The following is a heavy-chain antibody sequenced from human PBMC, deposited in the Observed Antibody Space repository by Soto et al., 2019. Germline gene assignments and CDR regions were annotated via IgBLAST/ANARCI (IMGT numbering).Heavy chain of an antibody. J-gene: IGHJ6*02. CDR2: IWFDASHE. CDR1: GFIFSDYG. D-gene: IGHD6-13*01. Sequence: XVSLRLSCAASGFIFSDYGMHWVRQAPGKGLEWLTIIWFDASHEYYADSVKGRFTISRDNSNNTLYLQLNSLTADDTAVYFCARHQGRPTAAGPLGNGLDVWGQGTAVTVSS. V-gene: IGHV3-33*01. CDR3: ARHQGRPTAAGPLGNGLDV.